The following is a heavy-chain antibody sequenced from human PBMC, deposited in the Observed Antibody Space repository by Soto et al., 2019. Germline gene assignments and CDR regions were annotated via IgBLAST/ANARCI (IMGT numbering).Heavy chain of an antibody. CDR3: ARLSDIVVVPAAMGDYYYYGMDV. J-gene: IGHJ6*02. CDR1: GGTFSSYA. D-gene: IGHD2-2*01. V-gene: IGHV1-69*13. Sequence: SVKVSCKASGGTFSSYAISWVRQAPGQGLEWMGGFIPIFGTANYAQKFQGRVTITADESTSTAYMELSSLRSEDTAVYYCARLSDIVVVPAAMGDYYYYGMDVWGQGTTVTVSS. CDR2: FIPIFGTA.